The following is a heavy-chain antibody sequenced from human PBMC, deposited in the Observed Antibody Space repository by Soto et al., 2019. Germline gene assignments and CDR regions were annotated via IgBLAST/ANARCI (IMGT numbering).Heavy chain of an antibody. Sequence: GGSLRLSCAASGFTFSSYWMSWVRQAPGKGLEWVASIKQDGSEKYYVDSVKGRFTISRDNAKNSLYLQMNRLRAEDTAVYYCARDYDLIVVVPAAMYAFDIWGQGTMVTVSS. CDR3: ARDYDLIVVVPAAMYAFDI. D-gene: IGHD2-2*01. CDR2: IKQDGSEK. V-gene: IGHV3-7*01. J-gene: IGHJ3*02. CDR1: GFTFSSYW.